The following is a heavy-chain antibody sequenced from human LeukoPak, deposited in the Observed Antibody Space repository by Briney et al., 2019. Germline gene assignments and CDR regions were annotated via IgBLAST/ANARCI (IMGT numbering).Heavy chain of an antibody. J-gene: IGHJ4*02. D-gene: IGHD3-3*02. CDR2: IYYSGST. CDR3: ATPIFGVVSTDY. CDR1: GGSISSYY. Sequence: PSETLSLTCTVSGGSISSYYWSWIRQPPGKGLEWIGYIYYSGSTYYNPSLKSRVTISVDTSKNQFSLKLSSVTAADTAVYYCATPIFGVVSTDYWGQGTLVTVSS. V-gene: IGHV4-59*08.